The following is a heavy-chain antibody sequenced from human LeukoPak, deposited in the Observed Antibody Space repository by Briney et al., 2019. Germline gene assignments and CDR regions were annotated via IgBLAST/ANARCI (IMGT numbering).Heavy chain of an antibody. D-gene: IGHD6-13*01. CDR1: GFTFSSYG. Sequence: GRSLRLSCAASGFTFSSYGMHCVRQAPGKALEWVAVIWYDGSNKYYADSAKGRFTISRDNSKNTLYLQMNSMRAEDTAVYYCAREGPYSTMYYFDYWGQGTLVTVSS. J-gene: IGHJ4*02. V-gene: IGHV3-33*01. CDR3: AREGPYSTMYYFDY. CDR2: IWYDGSNK.